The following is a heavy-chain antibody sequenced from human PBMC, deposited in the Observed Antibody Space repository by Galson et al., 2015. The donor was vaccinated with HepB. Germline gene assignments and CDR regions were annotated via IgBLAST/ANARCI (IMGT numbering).Heavy chain of an antibody. V-gene: IGHV3-30-3*01. CDR3: ARGGKERWLQISPVDY. Sequence: SLRLSCAASGFTFSSYAMHWVRQAPGKGLEWVAVISYDGSNKYYADSVKGRFTISRDNSKNTLYLQMNSLRAEDTAVYYCARGGKERWLQISPVDYWGQGTLVTVSS. J-gene: IGHJ4*02. D-gene: IGHD5-24*01. CDR1: GFTFSSYA. CDR2: ISYDGSNK.